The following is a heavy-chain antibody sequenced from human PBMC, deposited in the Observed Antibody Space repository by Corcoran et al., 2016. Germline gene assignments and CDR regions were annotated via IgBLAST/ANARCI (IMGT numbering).Heavy chain of an antibody. Sequence: QVQLQQWGAGLLKPSETLSLTCAVYGGSFSGYYWSWIRQPPGKGLEWIGEINHSGSTNYNPSLKSRVTISVDTSKNQFSLKLSSVTAADTAVYYCARVRFEGELPPPGGGGKFDYWGQGTLVTVSS. CDR3: ARVRFEGELPPPGGGGKFDY. V-gene: IGHV4-34*01. J-gene: IGHJ4*02. CDR1: GGSFSGYY. D-gene: IGHD1-26*01. CDR2: INHSGST.